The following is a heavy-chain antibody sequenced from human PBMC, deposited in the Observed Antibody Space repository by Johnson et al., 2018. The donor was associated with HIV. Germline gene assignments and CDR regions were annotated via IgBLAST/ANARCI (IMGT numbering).Heavy chain of an antibody. CDR3: ARENLGAFDI. Sequence: LVESGGGLVQPGRSLRLSCAASGFTFDYYAMHWVRQAPGKGLEWVSGISWNGGNTGYADSMKGRFAISRDNAKNSLYLQMNSLRAEDTALYYCARENLGAFDIWGQGTMVTVSS. D-gene: IGHD1-14*01. V-gene: IGHV3-9*01. CDR1: GFTFDYYA. J-gene: IGHJ3*02. CDR2: ISWNGGNT.